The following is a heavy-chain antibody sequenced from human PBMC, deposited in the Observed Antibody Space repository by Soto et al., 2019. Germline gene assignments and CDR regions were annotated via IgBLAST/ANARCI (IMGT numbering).Heavy chain of an antibody. V-gene: IGHV2-5*01. D-gene: IGHD5-18*01. Sequence: QITLKESGPTLVKPTQPLTLTCSFSGFSLRNGGVGVGWIRQPPGKALEWVALIYWNDDKRYSPSLKSRLTLTKDTSKDQVVLTMTTVDPVDTATYYCAHKLDTVDWYDPWGQGTLVTVSS. J-gene: IGHJ5*02. CDR1: GFSLRNGGVG. CDR3: AHKLDTVDWYDP. CDR2: IYWNDDK.